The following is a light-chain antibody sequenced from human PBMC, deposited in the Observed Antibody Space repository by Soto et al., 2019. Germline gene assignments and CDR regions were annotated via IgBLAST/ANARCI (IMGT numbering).Light chain of an antibody. J-gene: IGLJ1*01. CDR2: SNN. Sequence: QSVLTQPPSASGTPGQRVTISCSGSSSNIGSNTVNWYQQLPGTAPKLLIYSNNQRPSGVPDRFSGSKSGTSASLAISGLQSEDEADYYCAAWDDSLIGYVFGTGT. V-gene: IGLV1-44*01. CDR1: SSNIGSNT. CDR3: AAWDDSLIGYV.